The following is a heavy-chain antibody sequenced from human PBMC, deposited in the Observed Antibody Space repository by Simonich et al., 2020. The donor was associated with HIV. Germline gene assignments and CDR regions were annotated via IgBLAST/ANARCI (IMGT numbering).Heavy chain of an antibody. J-gene: IGHJ4*02. CDR2: INHRRNT. CDR1: GGSFSGYY. Sequence: QVQLPQWGAGLLKPSETLSLTCAGYGGSFSGYYWSWIRQPPGKGLEGIGEINHRRNTNFNPSLKSRFTISVDTSKNQFSLKLSSVTAADTAVYYCARRHPTTVTTPYFDYWGQGTLVTVSS. D-gene: IGHD4-17*01. CDR3: ARRHPTTVTTPYFDY. V-gene: IGHV4-34*01.